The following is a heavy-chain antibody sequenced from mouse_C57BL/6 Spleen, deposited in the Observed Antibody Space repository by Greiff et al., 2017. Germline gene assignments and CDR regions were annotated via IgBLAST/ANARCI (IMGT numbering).Heavy chain of an antibody. J-gene: IGHJ3*01. CDR1: GFTFSSYA. Sequence: EVLLVESGEGLVKPGGSLKLSCAASGFTFSSYAMSWVRQTPEKRLEWVAYISSGGDYTYYADSVKGRFTISRDNARNTLYLQMSSLKSEDTAMYYCTRECLLIRAWFAYWGQGTLVTVSA. CDR3: TRECLLIRAWFAY. V-gene: IGHV5-9-1*02. CDR2: ISSGGDYT. D-gene: IGHD1-1*01.